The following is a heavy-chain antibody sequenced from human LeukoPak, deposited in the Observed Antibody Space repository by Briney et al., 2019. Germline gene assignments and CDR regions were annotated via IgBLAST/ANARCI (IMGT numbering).Heavy chain of an antibody. D-gene: IGHD6-13*01. CDR2: IYYSGST. J-gene: IGHJ4*02. V-gene: IGHV4-59*01. Sequence: SETLSLTCTVSGGSISSYCWSWIRQPPGKGLEWIGYIYYSGSTNYNPSLKSRVTISVDTSKNQFSLKLSSVPAADTAVYYCARIGSSWENYFDYWGQGTLVTVSS. CDR1: GGSISSYC. CDR3: ARIGSSWENYFDY.